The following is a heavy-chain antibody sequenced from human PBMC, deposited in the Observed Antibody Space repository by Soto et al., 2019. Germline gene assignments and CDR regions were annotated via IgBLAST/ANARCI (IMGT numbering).Heavy chain of an antibody. J-gene: IGHJ5*01. V-gene: IGHV4-30-4*01. CDR2: IYKSTTT. CDR1: GDSISTVDYF. D-gene: IGHD2-15*01. Sequence: SETLPLTCSVSGDSISTVDYFWAWIHQPPGQALEYIGYIYKSTTTYYNPSFESRVAISLDTSKSQFSLTVTSVTAADTAVYFCARGRYCLTGRCFPNWFDSWGQGTLVTVSS. CDR3: ARGRYCLTGRCFPNWFDS.